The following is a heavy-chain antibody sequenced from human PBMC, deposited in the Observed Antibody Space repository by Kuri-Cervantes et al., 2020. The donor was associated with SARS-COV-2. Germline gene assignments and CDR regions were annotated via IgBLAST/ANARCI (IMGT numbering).Heavy chain of an antibody. D-gene: IGHD3-3*01. CDR1: GGSIRSSSYY. V-gene: IGHV4-39*07. CDR2: IYYSGSI. CDR3: ARGVTIFGEDV. Sequence: SETMSLTCTFSGGSIRSSSYYWGWIRQPPGKGLEWIGSIYYSGSIYYNPSLKSRVTISVDTSKNQFSLKLSSVTAADTAVYYCARGVTIFGEDVWGQGTTVTVSS. J-gene: IGHJ6*02.